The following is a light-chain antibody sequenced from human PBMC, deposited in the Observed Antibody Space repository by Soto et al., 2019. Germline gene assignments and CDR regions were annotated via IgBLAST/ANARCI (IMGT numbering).Light chain of an antibody. J-gene: IGKJ2*01. CDR3: QQYGSSLYT. Sequence: EIVLTQSPGTLSLSPGERATLSCRASQSVSSSYLAWYQQKPGQAPRLLIYGASSSATGIPDRFSGSGSGRDFTLTSSRLEPEDFAVYYCQQYGSSLYTFGQGTKLEIK. CDR2: GAS. CDR1: QSVSSSY. V-gene: IGKV3-20*01.